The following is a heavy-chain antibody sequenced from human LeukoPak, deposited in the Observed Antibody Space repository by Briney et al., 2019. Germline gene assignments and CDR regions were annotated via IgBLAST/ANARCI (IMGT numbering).Heavy chain of an antibody. CDR2: IYLGDSDT. V-gene: IGHV5-51*01. J-gene: IGHJ6*02. Sequence: GESLKISCKGSGYSFTNYWIGWVRQMPGKGLEWMGIIYLGDSDTRYSPSFQGQVTISADKSISTAYLQWSSLKASDTAMYYCARPHYDILTGYYYYYDMDVWGQGTTVTVSS. D-gene: IGHD3-9*01. CDR1: GYSFTNYW. CDR3: ARPHYDILTGYYYYYDMDV.